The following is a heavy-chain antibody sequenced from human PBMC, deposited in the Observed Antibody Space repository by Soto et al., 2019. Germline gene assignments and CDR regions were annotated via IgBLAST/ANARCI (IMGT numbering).Heavy chain of an antibody. V-gene: IGHV3-21*01. CDR3: ARARGYSYGGNDY. CDR2: ISSSSSYI. Sequence: AGGSLRLSSAASGFTFSSYSMNWVRQAPGKGLEWVSSISSSSSYIYYADSVKGRFTISRGNAKNSLYLQMNSLRVEDTAVYYCARARGYSYGGNDYWGQGTPVTVSS. CDR1: GFTFSSYS. J-gene: IGHJ4*02. D-gene: IGHD5-18*01.